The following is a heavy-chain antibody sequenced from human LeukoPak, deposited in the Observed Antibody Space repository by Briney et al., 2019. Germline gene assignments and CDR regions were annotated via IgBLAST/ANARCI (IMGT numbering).Heavy chain of an antibody. Sequence: PSETLSLTCNVSGYSISSGYYWGWIRQPPGKALEWIGTTFHSGSPNYNPSLKSRVTTSIDTSKNQFSLKLSSVTAADTAFYYCARDAGGDFDYWGQGTLVTVSS. CDR2: TFHSGSP. D-gene: IGHD2-21*01. V-gene: IGHV4-38-2*02. J-gene: IGHJ4*02. CDR3: ARDAGGDFDY. CDR1: GYSISSGYY.